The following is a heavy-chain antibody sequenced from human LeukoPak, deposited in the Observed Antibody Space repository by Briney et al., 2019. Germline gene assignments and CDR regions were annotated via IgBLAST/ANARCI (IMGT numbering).Heavy chain of an antibody. Sequence: GASVKVSCKASGYTFTGYYIHWVRQAPGQGLEWMGWINPNSGGTNYAQKFQGRVTMTRDTSISTAYMELSRLRSDDTAVFYCARPSAEQWQTLNWFDPWGQGTLVTVSS. J-gene: IGHJ5*02. D-gene: IGHD6-19*01. CDR2: INPNSGGT. V-gene: IGHV1-2*02. CDR1: GYTFTGYY. CDR3: ARPSAEQWQTLNWFDP.